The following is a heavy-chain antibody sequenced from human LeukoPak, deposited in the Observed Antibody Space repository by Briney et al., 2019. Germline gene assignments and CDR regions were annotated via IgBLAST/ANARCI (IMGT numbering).Heavy chain of an antibody. CDR1: GFSFSGHW. CDR2: IKADGSEK. V-gene: IGHV3-7*01. D-gene: IGHD1-7*01. CDR3: ARDAGNYAFDI. J-gene: IGHJ3*02. Sequence: GGSLRLSCAASGFSFSGHWMNWVRQPPGKGLEWVANIKADGSEKYYVDSVKGRFTISRDNAKNSLYLQMNSLRAEDTAVYYCARDAGNYAFDIWGQGTMVTVSS.